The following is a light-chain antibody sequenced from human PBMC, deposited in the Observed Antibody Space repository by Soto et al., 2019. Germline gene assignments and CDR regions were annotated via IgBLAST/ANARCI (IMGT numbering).Light chain of an antibody. CDR1: QTISSW. Sequence: DIQISQTPSSLSASVGDRFTITCRSSQTISSWLAWYQQKPGKAPKLLIYKASTLKSGVPSRFSGSGSGTEFTLTISSLQPEDFATYYCLQNYNFPWTFGQVTIV. J-gene: IGKJ1*01. CDR2: KAS. CDR3: LQNYNFPWT. V-gene: IGKV1-5*03.